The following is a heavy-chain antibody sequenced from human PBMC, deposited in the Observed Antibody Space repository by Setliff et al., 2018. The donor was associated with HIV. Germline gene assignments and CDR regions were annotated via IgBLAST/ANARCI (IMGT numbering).Heavy chain of an antibody. V-gene: IGHV4-4*02. J-gene: IGHJ5*02. D-gene: IGHD3-10*01. CDR3: ARYLLWFGGFGIVRWFDP. CDR1: GGSISSSNW. Sequence: SETLSLTCAVSGGSISSSNWWGWVRQPPGKGREWIGEIYHRGTTNYNPSLKDRVTISVEKSKTPVSLKLTSVTAPEPAVYSGARYLLWFGGFGIVRWFDPWGPGALVTVSS. CDR2: IYHRGTT.